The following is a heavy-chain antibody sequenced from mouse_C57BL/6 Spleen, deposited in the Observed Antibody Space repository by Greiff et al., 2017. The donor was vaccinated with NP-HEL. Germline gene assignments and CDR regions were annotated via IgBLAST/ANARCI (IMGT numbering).Heavy chain of an antibody. CDR1: GFTFSSYG. D-gene: IGHD3-2*02. Sequence: EVMLVESGGDLVKPGGSLKLSCAASGFTFSSYGMSWVRQTPDKRLEWVATISSGGSYTYYPASVKGRFTISRDNAKNTLYLQMSSLKSEDTAMYYCARHQGYFDVWGTGTTVTVSS. V-gene: IGHV5-6*01. J-gene: IGHJ1*03. CDR2: ISSGGSYT. CDR3: ARHQGYFDV.